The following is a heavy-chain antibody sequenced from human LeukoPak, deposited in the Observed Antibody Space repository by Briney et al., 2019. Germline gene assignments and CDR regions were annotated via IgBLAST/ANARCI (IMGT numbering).Heavy chain of an antibody. V-gene: IGHV3-15*01. Sequence: GGSLRLSCAASAFTFTTAWMSWVRQAPGKGLEWVGRIKSKTDGGTTDYAAPVKGRFTISRDDSQNTMYLQMNSLKTEDTAVYYCTTEEVDAFDIWGQGTLVTVSS. J-gene: IGHJ3*02. CDR1: AFTFTTAW. CDR2: IKSKTDGGTT. CDR3: TTEEVDAFDI.